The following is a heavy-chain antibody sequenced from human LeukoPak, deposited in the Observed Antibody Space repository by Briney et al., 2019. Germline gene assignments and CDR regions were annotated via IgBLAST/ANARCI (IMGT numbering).Heavy chain of an antibody. CDR1: GFTFSSYA. D-gene: IGHD3-16*02. V-gene: IGHV3-23*01. CDR2: ISGSGGST. J-gene: IGHJ4*02. Sequence: GALRLSCAASGFTFSSYAMSWVRQAPEKGLEWVSAISGSGGSTYYADSVKGRFTISRDNSKNTLYLQMNSLRAEDTAVYYCAKSYDYVWGSYRFFDYWGQGTLVTVSS. CDR3: AKSYDYVWGSYRFFDY.